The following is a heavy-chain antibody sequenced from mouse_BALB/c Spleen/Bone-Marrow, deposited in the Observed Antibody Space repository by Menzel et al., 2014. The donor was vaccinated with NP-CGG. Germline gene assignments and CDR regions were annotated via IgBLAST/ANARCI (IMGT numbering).Heavy chain of an antibody. D-gene: IGHD2-3*01. CDR1: GYAFTNYW. Sequence: QVQLQQSGAELVRPGTSVKISCKASGYAFTNYWLGWVKQRPGHGLEWIGNIYPGGGHMYYNEKFKGKATLTADKSSSTAYMQLSSLTSEDSAVYFCARRDYDGYPYALDYWGQGTSVTVSS. V-gene: IGHV1-63*01. CDR2: IYPGGGHM. CDR3: ARRDYDGYPYALDY. J-gene: IGHJ4*01.